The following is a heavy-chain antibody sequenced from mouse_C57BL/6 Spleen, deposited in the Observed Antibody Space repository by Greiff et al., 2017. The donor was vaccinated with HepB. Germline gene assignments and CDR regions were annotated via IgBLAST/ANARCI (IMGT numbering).Heavy chain of an antibody. Sequence: QVQLQQPGAELVKPGASVKMSCKASGYTFTSYWITWVKQRPGQGLEWIGDIYPNNGGTIYNQKFKGKATLTVDKSSSTAYMELRSLTSEDTAVYYCARGILRGWFAYWGQGTLVTVSA. D-gene: IGHD1-1*01. J-gene: IGHJ3*01. CDR3: ARGILRGWFAY. CDR1: GYTFTSYW. CDR2: IYPNNGGT. V-gene: IGHV1-55*01.